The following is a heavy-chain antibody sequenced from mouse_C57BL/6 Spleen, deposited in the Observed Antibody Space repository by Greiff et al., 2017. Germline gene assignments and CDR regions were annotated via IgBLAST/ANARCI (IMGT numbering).Heavy chain of an antibody. J-gene: IGHJ2*01. CDR2: INPGSGGT. Sequence: VQLQQSGAELVRPGTSVKVSCKASGYAFTNYLIEWVKQRPGQGLEWIGVINPGSGGTNYNEKFKGKATLTADKSSSTAYMQLSSLTSEDSAVYFCARGRTTGYYFDYWGQGTTLTVSS. V-gene: IGHV1-54*01. CDR3: ARGRTTGYYFDY. CDR1: GYAFTNYL. D-gene: IGHD1-1*01.